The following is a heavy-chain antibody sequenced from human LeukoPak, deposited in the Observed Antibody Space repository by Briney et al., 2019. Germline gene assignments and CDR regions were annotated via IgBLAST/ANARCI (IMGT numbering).Heavy chain of an antibody. J-gene: IGHJ4*02. Sequence: ASVKVSCKASGYTFTDYYTHWVRQAPGQGLEWMGWINPNSGGTNYAQKFQGRVTMTRDTSISTAYMELSRLRSDDTAVYYCARAGIAVAAAFDYWGQGTLVTVSS. CDR2: INPNSGGT. D-gene: IGHD6-19*01. CDR3: ARAGIAVAAAFDY. V-gene: IGHV1-2*02. CDR1: GYTFTDYY.